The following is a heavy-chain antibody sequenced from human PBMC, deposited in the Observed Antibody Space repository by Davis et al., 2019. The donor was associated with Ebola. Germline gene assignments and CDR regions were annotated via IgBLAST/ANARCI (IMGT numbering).Heavy chain of an antibody. D-gene: IGHD3-16*01. V-gene: IGHV4-34*01. CDR2: INHSGST. CDR1: GGSFSGYY. Sequence: PSETLSLTCAVYGGSFSGYYWSWIRQPPGKGLEWIGEINHSGSTNYNPSLKSRVTISVDTSKNQFSLKLSSVTAADTAVYYCASTPSSWGYFDYWGQGTLVTVSS. CDR3: ASTPSSWGYFDY. J-gene: IGHJ4*02.